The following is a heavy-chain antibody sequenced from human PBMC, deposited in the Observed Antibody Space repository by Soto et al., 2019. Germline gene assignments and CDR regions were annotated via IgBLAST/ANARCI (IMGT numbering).Heavy chain of an antibody. J-gene: IGHJ4*02. CDR1: GFTFSSYA. CDR2: ISGSGGST. Sequence: EVQLLESGGGLVQPGGSLRLSCAASGFTFSSYAMSWVRQAPGKGLEWVSAISGSGGSTYYADSVKGRFTISRDNSKNTLYLQMNGLRAEDTAVYYCARDIVVVVAATRDWGQGTLVTVSS. V-gene: IGHV3-23*01. D-gene: IGHD2-15*01. CDR3: ARDIVVVVAATRD.